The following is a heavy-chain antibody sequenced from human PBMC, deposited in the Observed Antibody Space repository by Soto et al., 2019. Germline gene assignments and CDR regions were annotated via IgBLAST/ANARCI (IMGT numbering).Heavy chain of an antibody. CDR1: GFTFSSHA. Sequence: EVQLLESGGGLVQPGGALRLSCAASGFTFSSHAMTWVRQAPGKGLEWLSSISAGGDGAYYADSVKCRFTISIANSNNTVYLEINSPRNEDTAVYYWVSDLWWCLHWGEGSPVPVTS. D-gene: IGHD2-21*01. J-gene: IGHJ4*02. V-gene: IGHV3-23*01. CDR2: ISAGGDGA. CDR3: VSDLWWCLH.